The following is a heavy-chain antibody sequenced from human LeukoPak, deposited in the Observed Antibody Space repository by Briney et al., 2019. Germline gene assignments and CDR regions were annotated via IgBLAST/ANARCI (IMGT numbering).Heavy chain of an antibody. Sequence: GGSLRLSCAASGFTFNSYSMSWVRQAPGKGLEWVSTISGGGENTHYADSVKGRFTISRDNSNSMLSLQMSSLRAEDTAVYYCARDTGGESFFDYWGQGTLVIVSS. D-gene: IGHD3-10*01. J-gene: IGHJ4*02. CDR2: ISGGGENT. CDR3: ARDTGGESFFDY. V-gene: IGHV3-23*01. CDR1: GFTFNSYS.